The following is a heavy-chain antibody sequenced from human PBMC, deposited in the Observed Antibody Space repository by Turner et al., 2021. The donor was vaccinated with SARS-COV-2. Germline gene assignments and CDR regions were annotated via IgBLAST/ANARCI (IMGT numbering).Heavy chain of an antibody. CDR2: IIPILGIA. D-gene: IGHD2-2*01. CDR1: GGTVSSYA. CDR3: ARNSPYCSSTSCYDV. Sequence: QVQLVKSGAEVKKPGSAVKVSCKASGGTVSSYAISWVRQAAGHGLEWMGGIIPILGIANYAQKFQDSVTITADKSTSTAYMELSSLRSEDTAVYYCARNSPYCSSTSCYDVWGQGTTVTVSS. J-gene: IGHJ6*02. V-gene: IGHV1-69*10.